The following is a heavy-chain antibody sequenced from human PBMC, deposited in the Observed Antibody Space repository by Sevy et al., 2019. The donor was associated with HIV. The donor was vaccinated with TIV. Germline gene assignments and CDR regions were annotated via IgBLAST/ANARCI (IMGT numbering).Heavy chain of an antibody. CDR2: LNWDSGRV. D-gene: IGHD6-19*01. V-gene: IGHV3-9*01. J-gene: IGHJ4*02. Sequence: GGSLRLSCAASGFTFDDFAMHWVRQVPGKGLEWVSGLNWDSGRVAYADSVKGRVTISRHNAKNALFLQMNSLRAEDTALYYCAKDIGATGIAVVANWGQGIQVTVSS. CDR3: AKDIGATGIAVVAN. CDR1: GFTFDDFA.